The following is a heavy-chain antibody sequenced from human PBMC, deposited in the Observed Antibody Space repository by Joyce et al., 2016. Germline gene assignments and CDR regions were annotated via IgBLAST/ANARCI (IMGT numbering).Heavy chain of an antibody. CDR3: AREAPAAGDWYFDL. CDR1: GFTFSTYW. CDR2: IHRDGRAT. V-gene: IGHV3-74*01. Sequence: EVQLVESGGGLVQPGESLRLSCAASGFTFSTYWMHWVRQAPGKGLVGVSRIHRDGRATTYADSVKGRFTISRDNAKNTLYLQMNSLRVEDTAVYYCAREAPAAGDWYFDLWGRAAQVTVSS. J-gene: IGHJ2*01. D-gene: IGHD6-13*01.